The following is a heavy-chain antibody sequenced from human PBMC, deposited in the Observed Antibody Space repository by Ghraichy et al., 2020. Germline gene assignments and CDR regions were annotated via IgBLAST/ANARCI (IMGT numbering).Heavy chain of an antibody. V-gene: IGHV3-7*04. J-gene: IGHJ4*02. D-gene: IGHD6-13*01. CDR2: IKQDGSEK. Sequence: GESLNISCAASGFTFSSYWMSWVRQAPGKGLEWVANIKQDGSEKYYVDSVKGRFTISRDNAKNSLYLQMNSLRAEDTAVYYCARGYSSSWFDYWGQGTLVTVSS. CDR1: GFTFSSYW. CDR3: ARGYSSSWFDY.